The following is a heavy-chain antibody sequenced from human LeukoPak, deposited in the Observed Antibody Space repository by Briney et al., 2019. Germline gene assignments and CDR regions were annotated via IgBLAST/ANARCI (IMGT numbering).Heavy chain of an antibody. J-gene: IGHJ3*02. CDR1: GFTFSSYS. V-gene: IGHV3-21*01. Sequence: GGSLRLSCAASGFTFSSYSMNWVRQAPGKGLEWVSSISSSSYIYYADSVKGRFTISRQNAKNSLFLQMNSLRAEDTAVYYCARHRSGGSQDDAFDIWGQGTLVTVSS. CDR2: ISSSSYI. CDR3: ARHRSGGSQDDAFDI. D-gene: IGHD2-15*01.